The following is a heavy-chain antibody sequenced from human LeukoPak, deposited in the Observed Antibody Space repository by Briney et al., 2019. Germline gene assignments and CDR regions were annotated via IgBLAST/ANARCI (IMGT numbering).Heavy chain of an antibody. V-gene: IGHV3-9*01. CDR3: AKDSRRYGSGSYTNWFDP. D-gene: IGHD3-10*01. J-gene: IGHJ5*02. CDR1: GFTFDDYA. Sequence: GRSLRLSCAASGFTFDDYAMHWVRQAPGKGLEWVSGISWNSGSIGYADSVKGRFTISRDNAKNSLYLQMNSLIAEDTALYYCAKDSRRYGSGSYTNWFDPWGQGTLVTVSS. CDR2: ISWNSGSI.